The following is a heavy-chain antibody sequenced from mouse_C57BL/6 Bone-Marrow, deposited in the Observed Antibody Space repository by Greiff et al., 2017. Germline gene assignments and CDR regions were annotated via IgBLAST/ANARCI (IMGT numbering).Heavy chain of an antibody. Sequence: VQLQQSGAELMKPGASVKLSCKATGYTFTGYWIEWVKQRPGHGLEWIGEILPGSGSTNDNEKFKGKATFTADTSSNPAYMQLSSMTTEDSAIYYCARTESWDAWYFDVWGTGTTVTVSS. V-gene: IGHV1-9*01. CDR1: GYTFTGYW. J-gene: IGHJ1*03. CDR3: ARTESWDAWYFDV. D-gene: IGHD4-1*01. CDR2: ILPGSGST.